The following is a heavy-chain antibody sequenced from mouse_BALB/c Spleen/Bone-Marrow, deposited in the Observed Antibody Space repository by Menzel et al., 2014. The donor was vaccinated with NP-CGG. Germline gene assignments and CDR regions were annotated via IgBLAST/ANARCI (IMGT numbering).Heavy chain of an antibody. D-gene: IGHD1-1*01. CDR2: IYSGGST. V-gene: IGHV5-6-5*01. CDR1: GFTFSTYA. Sequence: EVQRVESGGGLVKPGGSLKLSCAASGFTFSTYAMSWVRQTPEKRLEWVASIYSGGSTYYPDSVKGRFTISRDNARNILYLQMNSLRSEDTAMYYCARRYYGYWYFDVWGAGTTVTVSS. CDR3: ARRYYGYWYFDV. J-gene: IGHJ1*01.